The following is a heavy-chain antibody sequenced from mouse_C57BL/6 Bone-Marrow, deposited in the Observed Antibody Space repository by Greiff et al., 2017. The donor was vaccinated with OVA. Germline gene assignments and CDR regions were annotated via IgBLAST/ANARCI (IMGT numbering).Heavy chain of an antibody. D-gene: IGHD3-2*02. CDR1: GYAFSSSW. Sequence: QVQLKQSGPELVKPGASVKISCKASGYAFSSSWMNWVKQRPGKGLEWIGRIYPGDGDTNYNGKFKGKATLTADKSSSTAYMQLSSLTSEDSAVYFCARDSSGYVDYAMDYWGQGTSVTVSS. CDR2: IYPGDGDT. V-gene: IGHV1-82*01. J-gene: IGHJ4*01. CDR3: ARDSSGYVDYAMDY.